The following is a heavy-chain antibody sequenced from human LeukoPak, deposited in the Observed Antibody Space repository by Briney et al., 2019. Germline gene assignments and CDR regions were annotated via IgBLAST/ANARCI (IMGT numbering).Heavy chain of an antibody. Sequence: GGSLRLSCAASGFTFSSYAMSWDRQAPGKGLEWVSAISGSGGSTYYADSVKGRFTISRDNSKNTLYLQMNSLRAEDTAVYYCAKDFEYSSSPPLVYYGMDVWGQGSTVTVSS. D-gene: IGHD6-6*01. J-gene: IGHJ6*02. CDR1: GFTFSSYA. CDR2: ISGSGGST. V-gene: IGHV3-23*01. CDR3: AKDFEYSSSPPLVYYGMDV.